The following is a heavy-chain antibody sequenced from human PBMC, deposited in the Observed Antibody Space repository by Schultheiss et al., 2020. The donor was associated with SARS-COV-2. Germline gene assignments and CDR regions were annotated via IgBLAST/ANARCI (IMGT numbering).Heavy chain of an antibody. CDR2: IWYDGSNK. J-gene: IGHJ4*02. Sequence: GGSLRLSCAASGFTFSTYGMHWVRQAPGKGLEWVAVIWYDGSNKYYADSVKGRFTISRDNSKNTLYLQMNSLRAEDTAVYYCARDPDFWSGSNFDYWGQGTLVTVSS. CDR1: GFTFSTYG. CDR3: ARDPDFWSGSNFDY. V-gene: IGHV3-33*01. D-gene: IGHD3-3*01.